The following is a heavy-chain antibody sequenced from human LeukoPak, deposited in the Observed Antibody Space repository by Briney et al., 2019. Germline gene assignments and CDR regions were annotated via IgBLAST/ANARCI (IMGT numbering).Heavy chain of an antibody. CDR2: IYHSGST. J-gene: IGHJ5*02. CDR3: ARERLRLLDP. D-gene: IGHD3-3*01. CDR1: GYSISSGYY. Sequence: SETLSLTCTVSGYSISSGYYWGWIRQPPGKGLEWIGSIYHSGSTYYNPSLKSRVTISVDTSKNQFSLKLSSVTAADTAVYYCARERLRLLDPWDQGTLVTVSS. V-gene: IGHV4-38-2*02.